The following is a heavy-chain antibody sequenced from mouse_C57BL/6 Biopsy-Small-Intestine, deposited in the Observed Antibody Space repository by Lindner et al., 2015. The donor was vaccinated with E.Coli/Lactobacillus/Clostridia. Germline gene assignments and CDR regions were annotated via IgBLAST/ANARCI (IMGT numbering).Heavy chain of an antibody. J-gene: IGHJ3*01. CDR2: INPNTGGT. CDR3: AIAPRRSQALLWYFDL. V-gene: IGHV1-72*04. D-gene: IGHD1-1*02. CDR1: GYTFTDYY. Sequence: SVKVSCKASGYTFTDYYMHWVRQAPGQRPEWMGWINPNTGGTNYAQKFQGRVTMTTDTFISTAYMEVRRLRSDDTAVYYCAIAPRRSQALLWYFDLWGRGTLVTVS.